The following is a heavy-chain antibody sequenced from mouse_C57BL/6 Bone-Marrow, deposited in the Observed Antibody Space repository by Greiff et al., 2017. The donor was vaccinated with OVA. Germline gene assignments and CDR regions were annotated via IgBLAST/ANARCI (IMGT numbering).Heavy chain of an antibody. CDR1: GYTFTDYE. Sequence: QVHVKQSGAELVRPGASVTLSCTASGYTFTDYEMHWVKQTPVHGLEWIGAIDPETGGTAYNQKFKGKAILTADKSSSTAYMELRSLTSEDSAVYDCTRSRVTTVEAPPYFDVWGTGTTVTVAS. CDR3: TRSRVTTVEAPPYFDV. J-gene: IGHJ1*03. V-gene: IGHV1-15*01. D-gene: IGHD1-1*01. CDR2: IDPETGGT.